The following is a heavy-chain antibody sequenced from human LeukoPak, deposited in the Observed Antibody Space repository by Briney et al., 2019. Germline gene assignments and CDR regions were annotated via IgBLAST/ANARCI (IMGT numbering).Heavy chain of an antibody. CDR2: INPNSGGT. D-gene: IGHD2-2*01. CDR3: ARDPGSTSWRYYYYMDV. CDR1: GYTFTGYY. V-gene: IGHV1-2*02. J-gene: IGHJ6*03. Sequence: ASVKVSCKASGYTFTGYYMHWARQAPGQGLEWMGWINPNSGGTNYAQKFQGRVTMTRDTSISTAYMELSRLRSDDTAVYYCARDPGSTSWRYYYYMDVWGKGATVTVSS.